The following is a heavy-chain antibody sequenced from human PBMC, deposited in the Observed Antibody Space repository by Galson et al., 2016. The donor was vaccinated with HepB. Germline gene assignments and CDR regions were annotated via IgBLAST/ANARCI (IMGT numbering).Heavy chain of an antibody. Sequence: SLRLSCAASRFSFSTYGMHWVRQAPGKGLEWVAGTSYDGSHKYYIDSVKGRFTISRDNSKNTLYLQMNSLSGDDTAVYYCTKAGLSTTDYGMDVWGQGTTVTVSS. V-gene: IGHV3-30*18. CDR2: TSYDGSHK. CDR1: RFSFSTYG. D-gene: IGHD2/OR15-2a*01. J-gene: IGHJ6*02. CDR3: TKAGLSTTDYGMDV.